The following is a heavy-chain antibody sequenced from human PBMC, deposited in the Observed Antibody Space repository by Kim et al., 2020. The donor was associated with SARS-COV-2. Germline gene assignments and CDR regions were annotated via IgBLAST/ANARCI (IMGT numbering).Heavy chain of an antibody. J-gene: IGHJ3*02. CDR2: IKQDGSEK. CDR1: GFSLSSFW. CDR3: AKQYRGYGSAFAI. V-gene: IGHV3-7*01. D-gene: IGHD5-12*01. Sequence: GGSLRLSCAASGFSLSSFWTTWVRQAPGKGLEWVANIKQDGSEKNYVDSVKGRFIISRDNANNSLYLQMNSLRAEATAVYYCAKQYRGYGSAFAIWGLGT.